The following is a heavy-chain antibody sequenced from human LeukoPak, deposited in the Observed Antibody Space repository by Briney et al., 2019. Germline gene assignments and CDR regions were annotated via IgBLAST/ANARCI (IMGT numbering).Heavy chain of an antibody. D-gene: IGHD3-22*01. Sequence: ASVTVSCKASGYTFTDYYMHWVRQAPGQGLEWMGWINPNSGDTNCAQKFQGWVTMTRDTSISTANMELSRLRSDDTAVYYCARSLDYHDSSGHDAFDIWGQGTMVTVSS. V-gene: IGHV1-2*04. CDR3: ARSLDYHDSSGHDAFDI. CDR1: GYTFTDYY. CDR2: INPNSGDT. J-gene: IGHJ3*02.